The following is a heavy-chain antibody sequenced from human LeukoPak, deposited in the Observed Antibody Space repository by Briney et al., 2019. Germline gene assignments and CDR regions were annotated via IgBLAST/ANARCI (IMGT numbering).Heavy chain of an antibody. CDR2: IKQDGSKK. Sequence: PGGSLRLSCAASGFTFSNYWMSWVRQAPGKGLEWVANIKQDGSKKYYVDSVKGRFTISRDNAKNSLYLQMNSLRAEGTAVYYCARASAGMVRLFDPWGQGTLVTVSS. V-gene: IGHV3-7*01. J-gene: IGHJ5*02. D-gene: IGHD3-10*01. CDR1: GFTFSNYW. CDR3: ARASAGMVRLFDP.